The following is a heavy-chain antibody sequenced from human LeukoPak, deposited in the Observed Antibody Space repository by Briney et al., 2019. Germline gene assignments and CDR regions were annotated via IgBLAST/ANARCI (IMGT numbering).Heavy chain of an antibody. CDR1: GFNFDDYG. Sequence: GGSLRLSCAAPGFNFDDYGMTWVRQAPGRGLHWVSGINWIGGSTNYADSVKGRFNISRDSAKNSLYLQMTSLRVEHTALYYCARAHNYDTRDYYYAFSDYWGQGTLVTVSS. CDR2: INWIGGST. D-gene: IGHD3-22*01. J-gene: IGHJ4*02. CDR3: ARAHNYDTRDYYYAFSDY. V-gene: IGHV3-20*04.